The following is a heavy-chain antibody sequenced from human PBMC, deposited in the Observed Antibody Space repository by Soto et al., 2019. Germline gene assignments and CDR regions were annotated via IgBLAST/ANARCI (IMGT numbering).Heavy chain of an antibody. CDR1: GYTLTELS. V-gene: IGHV1-24*01. CDR3: AIRGYVDYNWFDP. J-gene: IGHJ5*02. Sequence: ASVKVSCKFSGYTLTELSMHWGRQAPGKGLEWMGGFDPEDGETIYAQKFQGRVTMTEDTSTDTAYMELSSLRSEDTAVYYCAIRGYVDYNWFDPWGQGTLVTVSS. D-gene: IGHD3-16*01. CDR2: FDPEDGET.